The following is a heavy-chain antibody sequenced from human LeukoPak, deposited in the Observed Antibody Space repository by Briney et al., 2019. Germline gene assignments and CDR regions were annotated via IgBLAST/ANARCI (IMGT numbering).Heavy chain of an antibody. D-gene: IGHD6-13*01. CDR2: IYYSGRT. CDR3: ARDFIAAAGTRWFDP. CDR1: GGSISSNSYY. Sequence: PSETLSLTCTVSGGSISSNSYYWGWIRQPPGKGLQWIGSIYYSGRTYYNPSLKSRVSVSVDTSKNQFSLKLSSVTAADTAVYYCARDFIAAAGTRWFDPWGQGTLVTVSS. J-gene: IGHJ5*02. V-gene: IGHV4-39*07.